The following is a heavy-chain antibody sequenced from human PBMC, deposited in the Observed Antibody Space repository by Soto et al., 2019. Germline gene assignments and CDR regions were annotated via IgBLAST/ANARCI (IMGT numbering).Heavy chain of an antibody. CDR2: ISSNGGTT. D-gene: IGHD1-7*01. J-gene: IGHJ4*02. CDR3: VRRVSGNYDY. V-gene: IGHV3-64*01. Sequence: EVQLAESGGGMVQPGGSLRLSCVASGFTFSSYDMHWVRQAPGKGLEYVSSISSNGGTTYYGNSVKGRFTISRDNSKNTLYLQMGNLRAEDMAVYYCVRRVSGNYDYWGQGTMVTVYS. CDR1: GFTFSSYD.